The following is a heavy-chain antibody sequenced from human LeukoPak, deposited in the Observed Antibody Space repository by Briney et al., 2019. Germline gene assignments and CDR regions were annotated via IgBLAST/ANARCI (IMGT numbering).Heavy chain of an antibody. CDR3: ERERAARGYADY. V-gene: IGHV3-21*01. J-gene: IGHJ4*02. D-gene: IGHD5-12*01. Sequence: GGSLRLSCAASGFTFSSYSMNWVRQAPGKGLEWVSSISSSSSYIHYADSVKGRFTIPRDNAKNSLYLQMNSLRAEDTAVYYCERERAARGYADYWGQGTLVTVSS. CDR1: GFTFSSYS. CDR2: ISSSSSYI.